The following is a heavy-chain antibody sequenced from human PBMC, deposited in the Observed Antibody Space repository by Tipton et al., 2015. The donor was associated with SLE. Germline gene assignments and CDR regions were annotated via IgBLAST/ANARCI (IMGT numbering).Heavy chain of an antibody. CDR3: ARGRPPYYYGMDV. CDR1: GGSFSGYY. Sequence: TLSLTCAVYGGSFSGYYWSWIRQPPGKGLEWIGSIYYSGSTNYNPSLKSRVTISVDTSKNQFSLKLSSVTAADTAVYYCARGRPPYYYGMDVWGQGTTVTVSS. J-gene: IGHJ6*02. CDR2: IYYSGST. V-gene: IGHV4-34*01.